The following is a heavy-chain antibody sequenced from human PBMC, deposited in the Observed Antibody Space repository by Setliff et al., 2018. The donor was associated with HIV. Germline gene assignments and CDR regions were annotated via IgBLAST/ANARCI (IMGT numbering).Heavy chain of an antibody. Sequence: SETLSLTCAVYGGSFSGFYWNWIRQPPGKGLEWIGEINHSGSTNYNPSLKSRVTISVDTAKNQFSLRLSSVIAAVTAVYYGARNQGDSSGWYAGDYWGHGTLVTVSS. J-gene: IGHJ4*01. V-gene: IGHV4-34*01. CDR3: ARNQGDSSGWYAGDY. D-gene: IGHD6-19*01. CDR1: GGSFSGFY. CDR2: INHSGST.